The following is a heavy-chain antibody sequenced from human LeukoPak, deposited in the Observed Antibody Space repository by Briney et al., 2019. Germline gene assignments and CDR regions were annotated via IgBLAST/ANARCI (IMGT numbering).Heavy chain of an antibody. CDR3: ARHSYGYFDY. CDR1: GGSISSYY. CDR2: FYYTGST. V-gene: IGHV4-59*08. J-gene: IGHJ4*02. Sequence: SETLSLTCTVSGGSISSYYWSWIRQPPGKGLEWIGYFYYTGSTNYNPSLKSRVTISVDTSKNLFSLRLSSVTAADTAIYYCARHSYGYFDYWGQGTLVTVSS. D-gene: IGHD4-17*01.